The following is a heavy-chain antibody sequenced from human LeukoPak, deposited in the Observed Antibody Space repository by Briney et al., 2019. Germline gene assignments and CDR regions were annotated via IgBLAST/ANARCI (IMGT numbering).Heavy chain of an antibody. D-gene: IGHD3-22*01. V-gene: IGHV1-69*04. Sequence: ASVKVSCKASGGTFSSYAISWVRQAPGQGLEWMGRIIPILGIANYAQKFQGRVTITADKSTSTAYMELSSLRAEDTALYYRARARNDYDSNGFSFLDYWGQGTLVTVSS. CDR1: GGTFSSYA. J-gene: IGHJ4*02. CDR3: ARARNDYDSNGFSFLDY. CDR2: IIPILGIA.